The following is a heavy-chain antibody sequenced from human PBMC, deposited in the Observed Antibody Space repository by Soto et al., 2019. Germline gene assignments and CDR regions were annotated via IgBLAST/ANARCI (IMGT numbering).Heavy chain of an antibody. CDR2: ISGSGDTK. Sequence: HPGGSLRLSCASSGFTFSSCIMNWVRQAPGKGLEWVSFISGSGDTKYYADSVKGRFTISRDNAKNSLYLQMSSLRDEDTAVYYCAKYCSSDVCFDYWGQGTLVTVSS. V-gene: IGHV3-48*02. CDR3: AKYCSSDVCFDY. D-gene: IGHD2-8*01. J-gene: IGHJ4*02. CDR1: GFTFSSCI.